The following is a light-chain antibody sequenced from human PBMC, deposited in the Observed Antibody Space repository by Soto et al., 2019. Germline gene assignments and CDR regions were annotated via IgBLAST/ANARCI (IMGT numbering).Light chain of an antibody. CDR1: QTVSSTY. Sequence: EIVLTQSPGTLSLSPGERATLSCRASQTVSSTYLAWYQQKPGQAPRLLIFGASLRATGIPDRFSGSGSGTAFSLTINSLEPADFAVYYCLQYGNSHLFTFGPGTKVDIK. V-gene: IGKV3-20*01. J-gene: IGKJ3*01. CDR2: GAS. CDR3: LQYGNSHLFT.